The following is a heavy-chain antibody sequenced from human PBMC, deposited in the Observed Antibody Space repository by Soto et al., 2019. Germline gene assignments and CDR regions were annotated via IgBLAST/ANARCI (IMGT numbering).Heavy chain of an antibody. V-gene: IGHV4-34*01. J-gene: IGHJ6*02. D-gene: IGHD4-17*01. CDR2: INHSGST. CDR1: GGSFSGYY. Sequence: PSETLSLTCDVYGGSFSGYYWSWIRQPPGKGLEWIGEINHSGSTNYNPSLKSRVAISVDTSKNQFSLKLSSVTAADTAVYYCARKTPLGDYKYYYYGMDVWGQGTTVTVSS. CDR3: ARKTPLGDYKYYYYGMDV.